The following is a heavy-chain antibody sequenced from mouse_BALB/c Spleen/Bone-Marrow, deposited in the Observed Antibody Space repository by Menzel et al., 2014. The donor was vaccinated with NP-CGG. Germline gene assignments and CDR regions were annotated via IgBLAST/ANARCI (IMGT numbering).Heavy chain of an antibody. CDR3: ARDAMDY. J-gene: IGHJ4*01. CDR2: VNPKNGGT. Sequence: VQLKQSGPDLVKPGASLKISCKASGFTFTGYYMYWLKQSHGKRLEWIGRVNPKNGGTTYNQKFKDKATLTADKSSTIPYMELRDLASEDSAVYYCARDAMDYWGQGTSVTVSS. CDR1: GFTFTGYY. V-gene: IGHV1-18*01.